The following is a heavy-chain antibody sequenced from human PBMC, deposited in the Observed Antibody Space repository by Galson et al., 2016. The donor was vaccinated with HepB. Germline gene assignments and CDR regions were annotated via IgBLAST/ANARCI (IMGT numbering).Heavy chain of an antibody. CDR2: ISYDGSNK. J-gene: IGHJ4*02. CDR1: GFTFSNYG. D-gene: IGHD3-10*01. Sequence: SLRLSCAASGFTFSNYGMHWVRQAPGRGLQWVAVISYDGSNKSYAGSVKGRFTISRDTSKNTLSLQMNRLSAEATAVYYCAKDMSYYGSGRNIRLDYWGPGALVTVSS. V-gene: IGHV3-30*18. CDR3: AKDMSYYGSGRNIRLDY.